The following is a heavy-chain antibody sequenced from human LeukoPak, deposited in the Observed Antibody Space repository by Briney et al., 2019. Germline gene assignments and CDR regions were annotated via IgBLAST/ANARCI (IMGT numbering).Heavy chain of an antibody. Sequence: GGSLRLSCAASGFTFSSYAMSWVRQAPGKGLEWVSAISGSGGSTYYADSVKGRFTISRDNSKNTLYLQMNSLRAEDTAVYYCAKPLGGQQLFPNAFDIWGQGTMVTVSS. CDR2: ISGSGGST. J-gene: IGHJ3*02. CDR3: AKPLGGQQLFPNAFDI. D-gene: IGHD6-13*01. CDR1: GFTFSSYA. V-gene: IGHV3-23*01.